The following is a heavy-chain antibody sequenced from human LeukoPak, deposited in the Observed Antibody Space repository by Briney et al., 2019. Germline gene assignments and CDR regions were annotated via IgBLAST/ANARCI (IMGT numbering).Heavy chain of an antibody. CDR2: MNPNSGNT. CDR1: GYTFTSYD. Sequence: ASVKVSCKASGYTFTSYDINWVRQATGQGLEWMGWMNPNSGNTGYAQKFQGRVTITRNTSISTAYMELSSLRSEDTAVYYCARVVVPAADYYYYYYMDVWGKGTTVTVSS. D-gene: IGHD2-2*01. J-gene: IGHJ6*03. CDR3: ARVVVPAADYYYYYYMDV. V-gene: IGHV1-8*03.